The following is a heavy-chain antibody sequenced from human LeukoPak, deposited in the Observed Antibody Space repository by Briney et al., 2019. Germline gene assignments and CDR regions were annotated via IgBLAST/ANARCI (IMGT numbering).Heavy chain of an antibody. J-gene: IGHJ4*02. D-gene: IGHD5-24*01. CDR3: ARDGGRDGYPFDY. CDR1: GFTFSSYW. V-gene: IGHV3-7*01. CDR2: IKQDGSEK. Sequence: GGSLRLSCAASGFTFSSYWMSWVRQAPGKGLEWVANIKQDGSEKYYVDSVKGRSTISRDNAKNSLYLQMNSLRAEDTAVYYCARDGGRDGYPFDYWGQGTLVTVSS.